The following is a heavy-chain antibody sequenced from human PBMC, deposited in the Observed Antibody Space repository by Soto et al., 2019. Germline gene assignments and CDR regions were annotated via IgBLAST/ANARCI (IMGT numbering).Heavy chain of an antibody. CDR1: GGSFSGYY. V-gene: IGHV4-34*01. Sequence: QVQLQQWGAGLLKPSETLSLTCAVYGGSFSGYYWTWIRQPPGTGLEWIGDINHSGSTNYNPSLKSRVAISVDTSKNQFSLHLTSVTSADTAVYYIARDQTTGLFDYGCQGTLVTVSS. D-gene: IGHD1-7*01. CDR3: ARDQTTGLFDY. CDR2: INHSGST. J-gene: IGHJ4*02.